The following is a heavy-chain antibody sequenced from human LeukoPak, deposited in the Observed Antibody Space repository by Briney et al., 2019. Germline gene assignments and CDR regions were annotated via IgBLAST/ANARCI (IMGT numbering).Heavy chain of an antibody. J-gene: IGHJ5*02. CDR3: ARRRAGRDWFDP. CDR1: GGSISTYY. Sequence: SETLSLTCTVSGGSISTYYWSWLRQPPGKGLEWIGYIYYSGSTNYNPSLRSRVTISVDTSKNHSSLKLSSVTAADTAVYYCARRRAGRDWFDPWGQGTLVTVSS. V-gene: IGHV4-59*01. D-gene: IGHD6-19*01. CDR2: IYYSGST.